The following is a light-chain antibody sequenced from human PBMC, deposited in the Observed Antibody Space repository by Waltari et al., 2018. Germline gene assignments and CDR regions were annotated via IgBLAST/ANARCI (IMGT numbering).Light chain of an antibody. V-gene: IGKV3-20*01. J-gene: IGKJ4*01. CDR2: GTS. Sequence: EIVLTLSPGTLSLSPGERATLSCRASQSVTSISFTWYQQKLGQAPRLLIYGTSSRATGIPDRFSGSGSGTDFTLTISRLEPEDFAVYYCQQYDGEVVTFGGGTKVEI. CDR3: QQYDGEVVT. CDR1: QSVTSIS.